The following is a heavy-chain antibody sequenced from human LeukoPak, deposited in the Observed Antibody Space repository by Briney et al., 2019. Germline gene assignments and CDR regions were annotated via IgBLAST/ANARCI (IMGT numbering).Heavy chain of an antibody. J-gene: IGHJ4*01. CDR1: GFTFSSYS. V-gene: IGHV3-21*01. Sequence: GGSLRLSCAASGFTFSSYSMNWVRQAPGKGLEWVSSISSSSSYIYYADSVKGRFTISRDNAKNSLYLQMNSLRAEDTAVCYCASSYSGWSVYWGQEPWSPSPQ. CDR2: ISSSSSYI. CDR3: ASSYSGWSVY. D-gene: IGHD6-19*01.